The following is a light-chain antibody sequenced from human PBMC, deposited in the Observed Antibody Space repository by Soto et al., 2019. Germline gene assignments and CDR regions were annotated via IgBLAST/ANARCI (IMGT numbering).Light chain of an antibody. CDR3: QQYNSILGT. J-gene: IGKJ1*01. Sequence: DIQMTQSPSTLSASVGDRVTITCRASQSISSWLAWYQQKPGKAPKLLIYDASSLESGVPSRFSGSGSGTEFTLTIISLQPDDFATYYCQQYNSILGTFGQGTKVDIK. CDR1: QSISSW. CDR2: DAS. V-gene: IGKV1-5*01.